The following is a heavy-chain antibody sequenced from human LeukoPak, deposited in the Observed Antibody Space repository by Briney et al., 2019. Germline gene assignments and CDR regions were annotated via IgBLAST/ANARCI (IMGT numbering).Heavy chain of an antibody. CDR1: GFTFSSYG. Sequence: GRALRLSCAASGFTFSSYGMHWVRQAPGKGLEGVAVISYDGSNKYYADSVKGRFTISRDNSKNTLYLQMNSLRAEDTAVYYCAKDAWAMVRGVIDWGQGTLVTVSS. J-gene: IGHJ4*02. CDR2: ISYDGSNK. V-gene: IGHV3-30*18. D-gene: IGHD3-10*01. CDR3: AKDAWAMVRGVID.